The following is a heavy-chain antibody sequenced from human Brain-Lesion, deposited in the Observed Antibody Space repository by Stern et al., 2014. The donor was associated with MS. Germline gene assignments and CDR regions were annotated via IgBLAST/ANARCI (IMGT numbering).Heavy chain of an antibody. Sequence: EMQLVESGGGLVHPGGSLRLSCAASGFTFSNYWMHWVRQAPGKGLVWVSRVNNDGRRTSYADSVKGRFTMSRDNAKNTLYLQMNSLRVEDTAIYYCARGERWFDSWGQGTLVTVSS. CDR1: GFTFSNYW. CDR2: VNNDGRRT. CDR3: ARGERWFDS. V-gene: IGHV3-74*02. J-gene: IGHJ5*01. D-gene: IGHD3-10*01.